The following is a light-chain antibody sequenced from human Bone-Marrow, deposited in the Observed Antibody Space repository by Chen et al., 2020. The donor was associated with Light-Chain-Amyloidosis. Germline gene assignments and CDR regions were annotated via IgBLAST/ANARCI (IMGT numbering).Light chain of an antibody. CDR2: AAS. J-gene: IGKJ3*01. CDR3: QQSYTSPRT. CDR1: QSISFY. Sequence: EIQMTQSPSSLYASVGDRVTITCRASQSISFYLNWYQQRPGKAPNLLIYAASSLQSGVPSRFSGSGSGTDFTLTISSLQTEDFATYYCQQSYTSPRTFGHGTKVDIK. V-gene: IGKV1-39*01.